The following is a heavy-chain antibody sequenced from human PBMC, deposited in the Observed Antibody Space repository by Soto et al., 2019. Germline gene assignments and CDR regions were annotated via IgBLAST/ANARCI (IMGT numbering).Heavy chain of an antibody. Sequence: PGGSLRLSCAASGFTFSSYEMNWVRQAPGKGLEWVSYISSSGSTIYYADSVKGRFTISRDNAKNSLYLQMNSLRAEDTAVYYCARARCSGGSCYLYYYYYGMDVWGHGTTVTVSS. D-gene: IGHD2-15*01. J-gene: IGHJ6*02. V-gene: IGHV3-48*03. CDR3: ARARCSGGSCYLYYYYYGMDV. CDR2: ISSSGSTI. CDR1: GFTFSSYE.